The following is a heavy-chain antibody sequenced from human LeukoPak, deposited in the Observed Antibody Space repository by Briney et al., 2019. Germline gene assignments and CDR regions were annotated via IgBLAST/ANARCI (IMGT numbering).Heavy chain of an antibody. CDR3: ARGDSSGWSTNAFDI. CDR2: IYYSGST. D-gene: IGHD6-19*01. J-gene: IGHJ3*02. V-gene: IGHV4-59*01. CDR1: GGSISSYY. Sequence: SETLSLTCTVSGGSISSYYWSWIRQHPGKGLEWIGYIYYSGSTNYNPSLKSQVTISVDTSKNQFSLKLSSVTAADTAVYYCARGDSSGWSTNAFDIWGQGTMVTVSS.